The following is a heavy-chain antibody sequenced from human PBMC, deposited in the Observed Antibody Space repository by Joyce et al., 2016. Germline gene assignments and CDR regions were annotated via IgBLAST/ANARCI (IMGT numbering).Heavy chain of an antibody. CDR3: ARARRGIILARGEMGEYLQH. D-gene: IGHD3-10*01. CDR2: VNDRGRT. V-gene: IGHV4-34*01. J-gene: IGHJ1*01. CDR1: GGSLSGYY. Sequence: QVQLQEWGAGLLKPSETLSLTCAVYGGSLSGYYWSWIRQAPGMGPEWIGEVNDRGRTNYNPSLKGRATTSMDTSKNPFSLRLTTVTAADTAVYFCARARRGIILARGEMGEYLQHWGRGTVVIVSS.